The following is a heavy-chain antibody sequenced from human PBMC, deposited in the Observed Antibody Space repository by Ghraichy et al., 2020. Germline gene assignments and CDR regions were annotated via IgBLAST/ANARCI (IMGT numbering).Heavy chain of an antibody. J-gene: IGHJ6*02. CDR1: GFTLSSYS. CDR3: ARGSKVVRFYYYDGMDV. D-gene: IGHD4-23*01. Sequence: LSLTCVGSGFTLSSYSVNWVRQSPGKGLEWVSYITGSGRYISYADSVKGRFTISRDNAQNSLYLQMNSLRDEDTAVYYCARGSKVVRFYYYDGMDVWGQGTTVTVSS. CDR2: ITGSGRYI. V-gene: IGHV3-48*02.